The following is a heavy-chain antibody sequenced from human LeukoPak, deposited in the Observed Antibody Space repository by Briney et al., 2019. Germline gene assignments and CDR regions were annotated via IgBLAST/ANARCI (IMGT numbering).Heavy chain of an antibody. CDR3: ARVLPVSSSDGMDV. J-gene: IGHJ6*02. CDR2: IIPILGIA. CDR1: GGTFSSYA. D-gene: IGHD6-6*01. V-gene: IGHV1-69*04. Sequence: SVKVSCKASGGTFSSYAISWVRQAPGQGLEWMGRIIPILGIANYARKFQGRVTITADKSTSTAYMELSSLRSEDTAVYYCARVLPVSSSDGMDVWGQGTTVTVSS.